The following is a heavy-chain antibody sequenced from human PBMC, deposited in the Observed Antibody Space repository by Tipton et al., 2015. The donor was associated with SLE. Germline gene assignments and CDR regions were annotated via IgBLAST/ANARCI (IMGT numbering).Heavy chain of an antibody. V-gene: IGHV4-39*07. J-gene: IGHJ6*03. Sequence: TLSLTCTVSGGSISSSSYYWGWIRQPPGKGLGWIGSIYYSGSTYYNPSLKSRVTISVDTSKNQFSLKLSSVAAADTAVYYCATYGAFVYMDVWGKGTTVTVSS. CDR3: ATYGAFVYMDV. CDR2: IYYSGST. CDR1: GGSISSSSYY. D-gene: IGHD4-17*01.